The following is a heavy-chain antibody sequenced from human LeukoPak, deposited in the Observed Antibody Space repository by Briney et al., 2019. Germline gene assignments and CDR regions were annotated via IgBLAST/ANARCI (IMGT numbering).Heavy chain of an antibody. CDR1: GFTFSAND. D-gene: IGHD5-12*01. V-gene: IGHV3-21*01. CDR3: AREQRRATRSRAFDI. CDR2: ISSSSSYI. J-gene: IGHJ3*02. Sequence: AGGSLRLSCAASGFTFSANDMTWVRQAPGKGLEWVSSISSSSSYIFHADSVKGRFTISRDNAKNSLYLQMNSLRAEDTAVYYCAREQRRATRSRAFDIWGQGTMVTVSS.